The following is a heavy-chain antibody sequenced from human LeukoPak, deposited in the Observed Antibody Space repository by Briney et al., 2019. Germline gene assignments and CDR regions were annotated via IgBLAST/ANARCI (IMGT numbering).Heavy chain of an antibody. D-gene: IGHD2-2*01. V-gene: IGHV4-59*01. Sequence: SETLSLTCTVSGGSITSYHWSWIRQPPGKGLEWIGYVSYTGSTNFNPSLKSRVTISIDTSKNQSSLKLSSVTAADTAVYYCASGGYCSTTSCYPNWFDPWGQGTLVTVSS. J-gene: IGHJ5*02. CDR1: GGSITSYH. CDR2: VSYTGST. CDR3: ASGGYCSTTSCYPNWFDP.